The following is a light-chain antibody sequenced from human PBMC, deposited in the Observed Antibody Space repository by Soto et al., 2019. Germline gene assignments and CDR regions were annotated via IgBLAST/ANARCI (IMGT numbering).Light chain of an antibody. CDR1: QGIDTY. V-gene: IGKV1-27*01. CDR3: QKYTRAPFT. J-gene: IGKJ3*01. Sequence: DIQMPQSPSSLSASGGDSVTITCRASQGIDTYLAWYQQKPGQVPKLLIYAASTLQSGVPSRFSGRGSGTDFTLTISSLQTEDVATYFTQKYTRAPFTFGPGTKVDIK. CDR2: AAS.